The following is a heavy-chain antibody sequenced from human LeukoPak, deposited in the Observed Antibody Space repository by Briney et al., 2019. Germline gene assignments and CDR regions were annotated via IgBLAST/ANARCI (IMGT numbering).Heavy chain of an antibody. Sequence: GGSLRLSCAASGFTFSSYAMSWVRQAPGKGLEWVSSISGSSSYINYADSVKGRFTISRDNAQNSLFLQLNSLRAEDTAVYYCARDPYSSGWYKDAFDIWGQGTMVTVSS. CDR2: ISGSSSYI. CDR3: ARDPYSSGWYKDAFDI. D-gene: IGHD6-19*01. CDR1: GFTFSSYA. J-gene: IGHJ3*02. V-gene: IGHV3-21*01.